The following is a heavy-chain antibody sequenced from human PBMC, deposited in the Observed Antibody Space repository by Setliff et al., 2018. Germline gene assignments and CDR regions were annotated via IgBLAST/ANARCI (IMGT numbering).Heavy chain of an antibody. J-gene: IGHJ6*03. CDR1: GGSISSYY. CDR3: ARAISGWYSAFYYYMDV. D-gene: IGHD6-19*01. CDR2: IYYSGST. Sequence: SETLSLTCTVSGGSISSYYWSWIRQPPGKGLEWIGYIYYSGSTNYNPSLKSRVTISVDTSKNQFSLKLSSVTAADTAVYYCARAISGWYSAFYYYMDVWGKGTTVTVSS. V-gene: IGHV4-59*08.